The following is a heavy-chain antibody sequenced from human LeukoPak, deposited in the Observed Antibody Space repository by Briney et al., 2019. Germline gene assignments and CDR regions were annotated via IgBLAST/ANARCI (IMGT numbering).Heavy chain of an antibody. D-gene: IGHD5-12*01. CDR2: INHSGST. Sequence: ASETLSLTCAVYGGSLSYYYWSWIRQPPGKGLEWIGEINHSGSTNYNPSLKSRVTISVDTSKNQFSLKLSSVTAADTAVYYCARGRGGYALYYYYYMDVWGKGTTVTVSS. CDR1: GGSLSYYY. V-gene: IGHV4-34*01. J-gene: IGHJ6*03. CDR3: ARGRGGYALYYYYYMDV.